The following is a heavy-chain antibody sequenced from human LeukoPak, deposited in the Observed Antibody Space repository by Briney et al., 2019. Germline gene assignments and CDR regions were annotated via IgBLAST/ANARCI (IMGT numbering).Heavy chain of an antibody. CDR2: IYYSGST. CDR1: GGSISSSSYY. V-gene: IGHV4-39*01. Sequence: SETLSLTCTVSGGSISSSSYYWGWIRQPPGKGLEWIGSIYYSGSTYYNPSLKSRVTISVDTSKNQFSLKLSSVTAADTAVYYSASLIAAALRGAFDIWGQGTMVTVSS. J-gene: IGHJ3*02. D-gene: IGHD6-13*01. CDR3: ASLIAAALRGAFDI.